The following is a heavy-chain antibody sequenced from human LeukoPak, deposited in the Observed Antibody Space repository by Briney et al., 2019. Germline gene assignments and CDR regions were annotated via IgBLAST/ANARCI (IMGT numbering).Heavy chain of an antibody. Sequence: SETLSLTCTVSGGSTSSSSYYWGWIRQPPGKGLEWIGTIYYSGSTYYNPSLKSRVTISVDTSKNQFSLKLSSVTAADTAVYYCARRVYSSSSGFDYWGQGTLVTVSS. J-gene: IGHJ4*02. V-gene: IGHV4-39*01. D-gene: IGHD6-13*01. CDR3: ARRVYSSSSGFDY. CDR1: GGSTSSSSYY. CDR2: IYYSGST.